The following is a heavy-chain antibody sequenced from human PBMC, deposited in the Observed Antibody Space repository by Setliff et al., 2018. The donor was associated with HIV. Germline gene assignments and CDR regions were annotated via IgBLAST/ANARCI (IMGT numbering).Heavy chain of an antibody. D-gene: IGHD5-18*01. CDR3: ARTRGYSYGALAGFDY. V-gene: IGHV4-59*11. CDR2: ISYSGST. Sequence: PSETLSLTCTVSGASIRSQYWSWIRKPPGKGLEWIGYISYSGSTNYNPSLESRVAMSVDTSKQQFSLEVSSVTAADTAVYYCARTRGYSYGALAGFDYWGQGTLVTVSS. J-gene: IGHJ4*02. CDR1: GASIRSQY.